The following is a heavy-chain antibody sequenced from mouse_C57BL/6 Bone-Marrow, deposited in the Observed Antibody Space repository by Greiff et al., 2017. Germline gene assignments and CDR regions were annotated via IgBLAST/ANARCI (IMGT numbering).Heavy chain of an antibody. J-gene: IGHJ4*01. D-gene: IGHD4-1*01. CDR1: GYTFTSYW. Sequence: QVQLQQPGAELVKPGASVKLSCKASGYTFTSYWMPWVKQRPGRGLEWIGRIVPNSGGTKYNEKFKSKATLTVDKPSSPAYMQLSSLTSEDSAVYYCARLSWDDAMDYWGQGTSVTVSS. CDR2: IVPNSGGT. V-gene: IGHV1-62-3*01. CDR3: ARLSWDDAMDY.